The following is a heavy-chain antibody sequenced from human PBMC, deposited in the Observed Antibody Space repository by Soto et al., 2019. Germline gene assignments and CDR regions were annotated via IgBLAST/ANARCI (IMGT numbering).Heavy chain of an antibody. V-gene: IGHV1-2*02. CDR1: GYNFNGYY. CDR3: AKVISTIGSKQWLAQTKHQALDY. CDR2: MNPNTGGA. Sequence: QVNLVQSGAEVKKPGASVKVSCKASGYNFNGYYIHWVRQAPGQGLEWMGWMNPNTGGANYAQKFQGKVIMSTDTSISTADLELRSLTSDDTAVYYCAKVISTIGSKQWLAQTKHQALDYWGQGTLVTVSS. D-gene: IGHD6-19*01. J-gene: IGHJ4*02.